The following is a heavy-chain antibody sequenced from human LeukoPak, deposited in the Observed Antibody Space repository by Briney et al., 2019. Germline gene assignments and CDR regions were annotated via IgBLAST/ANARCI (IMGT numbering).Heavy chain of an antibody. V-gene: IGHV4-34*01. Sequence: GSLRLSCAASGFTFSSYSLNWVRQAPGKGLEWIGEINHSGSTNYNPSLKSRVTISVDTPKNQFYLKLSSVTAADTAVYYCARADEYRGLRPLYYWGQGTLVTVSS. CDR1: GFTFSSYS. CDR3: ARADEYRGLRPLYY. CDR2: INHSGST. D-gene: IGHD5/OR15-5a*01. J-gene: IGHJ4*02.